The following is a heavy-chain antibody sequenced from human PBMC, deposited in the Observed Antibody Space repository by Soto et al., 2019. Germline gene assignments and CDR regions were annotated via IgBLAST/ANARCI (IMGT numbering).Heavy chain of an antibody. CDR3: ARDRQYYHFWSGYQNEGPYGMDV. D-gene: IGHD3-3*02. CDR2: INHSGGT. CDR1: GGSFRGYV. J-gene: IGHJ6*02. Sequence: QVQLQQWGAGLLKPSETLSLTCAVYGGSFRGYVWTWIRQAPGKGLEWIGKINHSGGTNYNSALKSRVTISVDTSKNQFSLILSSVTAADTAVYYCARDRQYYHFWSGYQNEGPYGMDVWGQGTTVTVSS. V-gene: IGHV4-34*02.